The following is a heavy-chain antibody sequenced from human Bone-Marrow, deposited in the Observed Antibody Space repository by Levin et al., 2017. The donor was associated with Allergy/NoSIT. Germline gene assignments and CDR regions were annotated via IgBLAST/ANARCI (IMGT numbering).Heavy chain of an antibody. CDR2: ISSRGTTM. J-gene: IGHJ6*02. CDR1: GFTLSDYY. CDR3: ARDRNKAHYNYGLDV. V-gene: IGHV3-11*01. Sequence: GESLKISCAASGFTLSDYYMSWIRQAPGKGLEWVSYISSRGTTMYLADSVKGRFTISRDNSKNSLSLQMNSLRADDTAVYYCARDRNKAHYNYGLDVWGQGTTVTVSS. D-gene: IGHD1/OR15-1a*01.